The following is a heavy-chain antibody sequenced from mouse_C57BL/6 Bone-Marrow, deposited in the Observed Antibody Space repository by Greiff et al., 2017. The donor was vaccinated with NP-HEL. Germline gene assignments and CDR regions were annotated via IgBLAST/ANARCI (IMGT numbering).Heavy chain of an antibody. V-gene: IGHV1-15*01. Sequence: QVQLQQSGAELVRPGASVTLSCKASGYTFTDYEMHWVKQTPVHGLEWIGAIDPETGGTAYNQKFKGKAILTADKSSSTAYMELRSLTSEDSAVYYCTRERGLFYAMDYWGQGTSVTVSS. CDR2: IDPETGGT. J-gene: IGHJ4*01. D-gene: IGHD1-1*02. CDR1: GYTFTDYE. CDR3: TRERGLFYAMDY.